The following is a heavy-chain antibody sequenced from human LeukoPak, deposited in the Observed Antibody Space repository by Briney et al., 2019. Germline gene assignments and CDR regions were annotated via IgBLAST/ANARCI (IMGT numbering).Heavy chain of an antibody. CDR1: GGSFSGYY. D-gene: IGHD3-9*01. J-gene: IGHJ6*03. CDR2: INHSGST. Sequence: PSETLSLTCAVYGGSFSGYYWSWIRQPPGKGLEWIGEINHSGSTNYNPSLKSRVTISVGTSKNPFSLKLSSVTAADTAVYYCARGVRYFDWLLNYYYYYYMDVWGKGTTVTVSS. CDR3: ARGVRYFDWLLNYYYYYYMDV. V-gene: IGHV4-34*01.